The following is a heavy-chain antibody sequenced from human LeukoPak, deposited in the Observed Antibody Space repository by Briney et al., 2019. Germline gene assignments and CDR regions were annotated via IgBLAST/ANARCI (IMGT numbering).Heavy chain of an antibody. Sequence: SEILSLTCTVSGGSISSYYWSWIRQPPGKGLEWIGYIYYSGSTNYNPSLKSRVTISVDTSKNQFSLKLSSVTAADTAVYYCAADHQSSFDYWGQGTLVTVSS. V-gene: IGHV4-59*01. CDR1: GGSISSYY. J-gene: IGHJ4*02. D-gene: IGHD2-2*01. CDR3: AADHQSSFDY. CDR2: IYYSGST.